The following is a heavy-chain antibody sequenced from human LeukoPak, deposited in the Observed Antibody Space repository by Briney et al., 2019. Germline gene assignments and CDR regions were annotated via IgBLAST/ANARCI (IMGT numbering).Heavy chain of an antibody. J-gene: IGHJ5*02. CDR3: AREERGAFDP. CDR1: GGSFSGYY. V-gene: IGHV4-34*01. Sequence: SETLSLTCAVYGGSFSGYYWSWIRQPPGKGLEWIGEINHSGSTNYNPSLKSRVTISVDTSNNQFSLRLTSVTAADTAVYHCAREERGAFDPWGQGTLVTVSS. D-gene: IGHD1-1*01. CDR2: INHSGST.